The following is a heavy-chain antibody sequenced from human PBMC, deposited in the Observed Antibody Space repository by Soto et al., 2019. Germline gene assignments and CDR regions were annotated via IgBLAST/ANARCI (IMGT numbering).Heavy chain of an antibody. CDR3: ARGRTVRDHDDFDL. CDR2: MSYDGNSK. V-gene: IGHV3-30-3*01. Sequence: QVQLVESGGGVFQPGRSLRLSCAASGLTFSSYFMHWVRQAPGKGLEWVAAMSYDGNSKYFADSVKGRFTISRDNSKNTLSLQMNSLGAEDSAVYYCARGRTVRDHDDFDLWGQGTLVTVSS. D-gene: IGHD2-21*01. CDR1: GLTFSSYF. J-gene: IGHJ4*02.